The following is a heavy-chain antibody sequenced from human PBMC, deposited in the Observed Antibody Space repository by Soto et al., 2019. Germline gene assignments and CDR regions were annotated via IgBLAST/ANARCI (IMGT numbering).Heavy chain of an antibody. V-gene: IGHV4-4*07. J-gene: IGHJ5*02. CDR3: VRESPGLVPPNWFDP. CDR2: MFISGSH. Sequence: WTWIRQPAGKGLEWIGRMFISGSHKYNPSLQSRVTMSVDSSKNQFSLTLTSVTAADTAVYYCVRESPGLVPPNWFDPWGQGTLVTVSS. D-gene: IGHD1-26*01.